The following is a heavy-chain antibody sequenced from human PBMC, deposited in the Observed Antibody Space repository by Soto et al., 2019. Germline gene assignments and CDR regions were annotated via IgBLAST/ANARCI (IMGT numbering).Heavy chain of an antibody. CDR3: XXXXXXXXDCHGGYFQN. Sequence: EVQLLESGGGLVQPGGSLRLSCAASGFPFSNHAMSWVRQAPGKGLEWVSAISASGDKTFYADSVKGRFTFSRDNSKNTLYLXXXXXXXXXXXXXXXXXXXXXXXDCHGGYFQNWGQGTLVTVSS. J-gene: IGHJ1*01. CDR2: ISASGDKT. D-gene: IGHD2-21*02. CDR1: GFPFSNHA. V-gene: IGHV3-23*01.